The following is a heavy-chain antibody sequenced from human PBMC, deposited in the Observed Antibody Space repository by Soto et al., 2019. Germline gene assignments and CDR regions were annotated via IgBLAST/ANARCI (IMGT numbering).Heavy chain of an antibody. V-gene: IGHV4-4*07. CDR2: IYTSGIT. D-gene: IGHD2-8*01. CDR3: ARGYCTNGVCPYNWFDP. J-gene: IGHJ5*02. CDR1: GGSISSYY. Sequence: PSETLSLTCTVSGGSISSYYWSWIRQSAGKGLEWIGRIYTSGITNYNPSLKSRVTMSVDTSKNQFSLKLSSVTAADTAVYYCARGYCTNGVCPYNWFDPWGQGTLVTVSS.